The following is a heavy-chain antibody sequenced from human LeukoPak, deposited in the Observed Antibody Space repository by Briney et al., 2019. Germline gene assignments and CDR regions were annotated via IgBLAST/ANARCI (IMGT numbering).Heavy chain of an antibody. D-gene: IGHD7-27*01. CDR1: GGSISSGSYS. Sequence: SETLSLTCAVSGGSISSGSYSWSWVRQPPGKGLEWIGYIYHRGSTYYNPSLKSRVTMSLDRSNNQFSLKLSSVTAADTAVYYCARSQIMGNNWFDPWGQGILVTVSS. CDR2: IYHRGST. V-gene: IGHV4-30-2*02. CDR3: ARSQIMGNNWFDP. J-gene: IGHJ5*02.